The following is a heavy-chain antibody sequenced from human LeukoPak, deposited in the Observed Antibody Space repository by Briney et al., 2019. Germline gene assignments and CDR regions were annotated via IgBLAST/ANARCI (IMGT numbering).Heavy chain of an antibody. CDR3: VREGDGSGYYSISLVY. Sequence: GGSLRLSCVASGFTFSAYWMSWVRQAPGKGLEWVANLKYDGSDKYYVDSVKGRFTISRGNAKNTLYLQMNSLRAEDTAVYYCVREGDGSGYYSISLVYWGQGTLVSVSS. CDR1: GFTFSAYW. D-gene: IGHD3-22*01. J-gene: IGHJ4*02. V-gene: IGHV3-7*01. CDR2: LKYDGSDK.